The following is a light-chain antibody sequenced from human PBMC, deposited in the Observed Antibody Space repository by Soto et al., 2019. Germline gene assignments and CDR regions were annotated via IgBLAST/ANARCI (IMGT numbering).Light chain of an antibody. CDR3: QHFVNSLTWT. V-gene: IGKV3-11*01. CDR1: QSGSKY. Sequence: EIPRTMSPASQCLLQGESVTLSCRASQSGSKYLAWYQQKPGQAPRLLIYNASNRATGIPVRFSGGGSGTAFTLSMSCLEPEEFAVSYYQHFVNSLTWTFGQGTKVDIK. J-gene: IGKJ1*01. CDR2: NAS.